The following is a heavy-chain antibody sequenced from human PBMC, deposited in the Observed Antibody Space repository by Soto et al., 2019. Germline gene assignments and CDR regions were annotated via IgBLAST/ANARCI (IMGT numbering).Heavy chain of an antibody. CDR2: INPKSGGT. CDR3: VRGLEGYRGY. CDR1: GYTFTDYY. V-gene: IGHV1-2*02. D-gene: IGHD5-12*01. Sequence: QVQLVQSGAELKKPGASVKVSCKASGYTFTDYYIDWVRQAPGQGLEWMGWINPKSGGTKYAQKFQGRVTMSRGTSINTAYMELRRLRSDDTAVYYCVRGLEGYRGYCGQGTLATVSS. J-gene: IGHJ4*02.